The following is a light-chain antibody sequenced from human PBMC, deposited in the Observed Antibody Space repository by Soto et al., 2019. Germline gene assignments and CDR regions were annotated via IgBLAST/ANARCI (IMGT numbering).Light chain of an antibody. CDR2: GES. J-gene: IGKJ3*01. CDR1: QSVSSA. CDR3: QHYDSWPYT. Sequence: EIVMTQSPATLSVSPGERATLSCRASQSVSSALAWYQQIPGQAPRLLIYGESTRATGIPARFSGSGSGTEFTLTISSLQSEDIGIYYFQHYDSWPYTFGPGSKVHFK. V-gene: IGKV3-15*01.